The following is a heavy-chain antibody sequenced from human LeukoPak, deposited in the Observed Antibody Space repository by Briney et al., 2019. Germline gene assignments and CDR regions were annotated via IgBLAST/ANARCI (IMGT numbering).Heavy chain of an antibody. D-gene: IGHD3-22*01. Sequence: GGSLRLSCAASGFTFSSYAMSWVRQAPGKGLEWVSAISGSGGSTYYADSVKGRFTISRDNSKNTLYLQMNSLRAEDTAVYYCAKDPYAWNYYDSSGRFDYWGQGTLVTVSS. V-gene: IGHV3-23*01. CDR1: GFTFSSYA. CDR2: ISGSGGST. CDR3: AKDPYAWNYYDSSGRFDY. J-gene: IGHJ4*02.